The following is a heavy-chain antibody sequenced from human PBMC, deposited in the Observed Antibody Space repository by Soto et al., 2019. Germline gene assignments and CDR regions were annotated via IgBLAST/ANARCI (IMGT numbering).Heavy chain of an antibody. CDR3: AVGLYCSGGSCYPSLDY. CDR2: IYYSGST. Sequence: SETLSLTCTVSGGSISSYYWSWIRQPPGKGLEWIGYIYYSGSTNYNPSLKSRVTISVDTSKNQFSLKLSSVTAADTAVYYCAVGLYCSGGSCYPSLDYWGQGTLVTVSS. CDR1: GGSISSYY. V-gene: IGHV4-59*08. D-gene: IGHD2-15*01. J-gene: IGHJ4*02.